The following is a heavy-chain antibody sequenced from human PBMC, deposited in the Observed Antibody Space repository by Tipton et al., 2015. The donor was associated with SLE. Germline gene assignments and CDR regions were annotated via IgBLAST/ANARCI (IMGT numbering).Heavy chain of an antibody. CDR3: ASGVASAADPDY. D-gene: IGHD6-13*01. J-gene: IGHJ4*02. CDR2: IHSGGST. Sequence: SLRLSCAASGFTVSSNYMSWVRQAPGKGLEWVSVIHSGGSTYYADSVKGRFTISRDNSKNTLYLQMNSLRAEDTAVYYCASGVASAADPDYWGQGTLVTVSS. V-gene: IGHV3-66*01. CDR1: GFTVSSNY.